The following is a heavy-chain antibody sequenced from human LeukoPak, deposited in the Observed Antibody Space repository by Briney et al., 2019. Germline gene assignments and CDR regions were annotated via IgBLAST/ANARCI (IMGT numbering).Heavy chain of an antibody. D-gene: IGHD1-26*01. Sequence: ASVKVSCKVSGYTLTELSMHWVRQAPGKGLEWMGGFDPEDGETIYAQKFQGRVTMTEDTSTDIAYMELSSLRSEDTAVYYCATGPILYLSGSYLLGYWGQGTLVTVSS. CDR2: FDPEDGET. CDR1: GYTLTELS. CDR3: ATGPILYLSGSYLLGY. V-gene: IGHV1-24*01. J-gene: IGHJ4*02.